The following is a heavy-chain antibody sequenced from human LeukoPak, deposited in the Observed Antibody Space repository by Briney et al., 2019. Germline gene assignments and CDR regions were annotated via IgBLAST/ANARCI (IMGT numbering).Heavy chain of an antibody. J-gene: IGHJ4*02. CDR3: TREELRFLEWLGSFDY. CDR2: IRSKAYGGTT. CDR1: GFTFGDYA. Sequence: GGSLRLSCTASGFTFGDYAMSWVRQAPGKGLEWVGFIRSKAYGGTTEYAASVKGRFTISRDDSKSIAYLQMNSLKTEDTAVYYCTREELRFLEWLGSFDYWGQGTLVTVSS. V-gene: IGHV3-49*04. D-gene: IGHD3-3*01.